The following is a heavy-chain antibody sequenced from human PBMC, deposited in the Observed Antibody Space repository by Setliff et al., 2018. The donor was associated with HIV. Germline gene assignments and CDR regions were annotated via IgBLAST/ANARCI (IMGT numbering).Heavy chain of an antibody. V-gene: IGHV3-73*01. J-gene: IGHJ5*02. D-gene: IGHD2-21*01. Sequence: GGSLRLSCAASGFPFSGSAIHWVRRASGKGLEWVGRIKTQPSNYATAHGASMEGRFTISRDDSKSTAYLQLSSLKVEDTAVYFCAASADGDCATTSCTNWFDPWGQGALVTVSS. CDR2: IKTQPSNYAT. CDR3: AASADGDCATTSCTNWFDP. CDR1: GFPFSGSA.